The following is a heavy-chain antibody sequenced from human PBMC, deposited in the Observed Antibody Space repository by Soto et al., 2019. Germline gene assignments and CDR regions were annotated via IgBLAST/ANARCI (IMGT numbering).Heavy chain of an antibody. D-gene: IGHD2-2*01. J-gene: IGHJ5*02. Sequence: PSETLSLTCAVYGGSFSGYYWSWIRQPPGKGLEWIGEINHSGSTNYNPSLKSRVTISVDTSKNQFSLKLSSVTAADTAVYYCARGGWNIVVVPPAPPSWLDPWGQGTLVTVSS. CDR2: INHSGST. CDR1: GGSFSGYY. V-gene: IGHV4-34*01. CDR3: ARGGWNIVVVPPAPPSWLDP.